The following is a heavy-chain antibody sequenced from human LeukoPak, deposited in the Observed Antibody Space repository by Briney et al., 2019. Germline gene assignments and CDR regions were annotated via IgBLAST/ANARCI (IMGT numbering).Heavy chain of an antibody. V-gene: IGHV4-39*01. J-gene: IGHJ3*02. D-gene: IGHD6-19*01. CDR3: ARQVAGYAFDI. CDR2: IYYSGST. Sequence: SETLSLTCGVSGGSISSSNYYYWGWIRQPPGKGLEWIGNIYYSGSTYYNPSLKSRVTISVDTSKNQFSLNLSSVTAVDTAVYYCARQVAGYAFDIWGQGTMVTVSS. CDR1: GGSISSSNYYY.